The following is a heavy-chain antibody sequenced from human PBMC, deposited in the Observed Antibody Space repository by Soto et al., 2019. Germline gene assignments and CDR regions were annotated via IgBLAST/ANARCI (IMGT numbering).Heavy chain of an antibody. Sequence: PGGSLRLSCSASGFTFSSYGMHWVRQAPGKGLEWVAVISYDGSNKYYADSVKGRFTISRDNSKNTLYLQMNSLRAEDTAVYYCAKDTYYYDSSGAWDYWGQGTLVTVSS. CDR3: AKDTYYYDSSGAWDY. CDR2: ISYDGSNK. CDR1: GFTFSSYG. D-gene: IGHD3-22*01. J-gene: IGHJ4*02. V-gene: IGHV3-30*18.